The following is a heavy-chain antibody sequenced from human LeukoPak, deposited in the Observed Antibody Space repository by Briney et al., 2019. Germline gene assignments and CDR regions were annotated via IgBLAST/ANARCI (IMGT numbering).Heavy chain of an antibody. V-gene: IGHV3-21*01. CDR3: ARDPYSGNLGPTYYYYMDV. Sequence: TGGSLRLSCAASGFTFSSYGIHWVRQAPGKGLEWVSSISSSSSYIYYADSVKGRFTISRDNAKNSLYLQMDSLRDDDTAVYYCARDPYSGNLGPTYYYYMDVWGKGTTVTVSS. CDR1: GFTFSSYG. CDR2: ISSSSSYI. J-gene: IGHJ6*03. D-gene: IGHD1-26*01.